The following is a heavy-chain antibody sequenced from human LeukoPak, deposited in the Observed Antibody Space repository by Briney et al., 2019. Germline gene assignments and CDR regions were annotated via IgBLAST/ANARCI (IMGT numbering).Heavy chain of an antibody. D-gene: IGHD3-16*02. J-gene: IGHJ4*02. V-gene: IGHV3-48*01. CDR1: GFTFSSYS. CDR3: ARGDYVWGSYRSTPFDY. Sequence: GGSLRLSCAASGFTFSSYSMNWVRQAPGKGLEWVSYISSSSSTIYYADSVKGRFTISRDNAKNSLYLQMNSLRAEDTAVYYCARGDYVWGSYRSTPFDYWGQGTLVTVSS. CDR2: ISSSSSTI.